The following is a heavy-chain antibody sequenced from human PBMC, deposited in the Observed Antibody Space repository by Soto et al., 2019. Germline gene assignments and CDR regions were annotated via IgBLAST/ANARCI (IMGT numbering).Heavy chain of an antibody. CDR3: ATNHY. Sequence: EVQLVESGGGLVHPGGSLRLSCAASGFTFNNYWMTWVHQAPGKGLEWVANINQDGSEKYYVDSVKGRFTISRDNAKSSLHLQMSSLRAEDTAVYYCATNHYWGQGSLVTVSS. V-gene: IGHV3-7*01. CDR2: INQDGSEK. J-gene: IGHJ4*02. CDR1: GFTFNNYW.